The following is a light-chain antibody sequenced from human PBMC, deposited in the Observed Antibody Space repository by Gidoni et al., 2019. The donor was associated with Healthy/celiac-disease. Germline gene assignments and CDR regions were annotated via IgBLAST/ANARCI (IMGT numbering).Light chain of an antibody. CDR3: QQYYSFPPS. Sequence: VIWMTQSPSLLSASTGDRVTISCRMSPGISSYLAWYQQKPGKAPELLIYAASTLQSGVPTRFSGSGSGTDFTLTISCLQSEDFATYYCQQYYSFPPSFGPGTKVDIK. CDR1: PGISSY. J-gene: IGKJ3*01. V-gene: IGKV1D-8*03. CDR2: AAS.